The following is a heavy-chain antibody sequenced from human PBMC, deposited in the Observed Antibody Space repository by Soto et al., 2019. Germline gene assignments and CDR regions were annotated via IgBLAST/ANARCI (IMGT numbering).Heavy chain of an antibody. V-gene: IGHV4-38-2*02. D-gene: IGHD1-26*01. CDR1: GYSISSGYF. CDR3: ERDWRDSVTYHVFDI. J-gene: IGHJ3*02. CDR2: IHHSGRA. Sequence: SETLSLTCGVSGYSISSGYFWGWIRQPPGKGLEWIGSIHHSGRAYYNQSLKSRVTISVDTSKKQFSLKLTSVTAADTAVYYCERDWRDSVTYHVFDIWGRGTMVTVSS.